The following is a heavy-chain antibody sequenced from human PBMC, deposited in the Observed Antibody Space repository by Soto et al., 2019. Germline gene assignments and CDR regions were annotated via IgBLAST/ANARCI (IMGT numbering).Heavy chain of an antibody. CDR2: IIPILGIA. J-gene: IGHJ4*02. V-gene: IGHV1-69*02. D-gene: IGHD6-19*01. Sequence: QVQLVQSGAEVKKPGSSVKVSCKASGGTFSSYTISWVRQAPGQGLEWMGRIIPILGIANYAQKFRGRVTITADKSTSTAYMELSSLRSEDTAVYYCARSSERPFDYWGQGTLVTVSS. CDR1: GGTFSSYT. CDR3: ARSSERPFDY.